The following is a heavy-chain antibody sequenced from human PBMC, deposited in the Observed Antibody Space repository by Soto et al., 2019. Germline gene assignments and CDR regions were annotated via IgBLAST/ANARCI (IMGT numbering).Heavy chain of an antibody. V-gene: IGHV3-7*01. D-gene: IGHD3-3*01. CDR3: ARVRGSNDFWSGYIGGIYYYYYYYMDV. CDR2: IKQDGSEK. CDR1: GFTFSSYW. Sequence: GVSLRLFYAASGFTFSSYWISWVRQAPGKGLEWVANIKQDGSEKYYVDSVKGRFTISRDNAKNSLYLQMNSLRAEDTAVYYCARVRGSNDFWSGYIGGIYYYYYYYMDVWGKGTTVTVSS. J-gene: IGHJ6*03.